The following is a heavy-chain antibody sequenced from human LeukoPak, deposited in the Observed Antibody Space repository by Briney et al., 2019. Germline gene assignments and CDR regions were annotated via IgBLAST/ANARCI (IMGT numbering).Heavy chain of an antibody. D-gene: IGHD5-18*01. V-gene: IGHV3-30-3*01. CDR3: ARIGDSQYYFDY. CDR2: ISYDGSNK. J-gene: IGHJ4*02. CDR1: GFTFSSYA. Sequence: GGSLRLSCAASGFTFSSYAMNWVCQAPGKGLEWVAVISYDGSNKYYADSARGGFTISRDNAKNSLYLQMNSLRAEDTAVYYCARIGDSQYYFDYWGQGTLVTVSS.